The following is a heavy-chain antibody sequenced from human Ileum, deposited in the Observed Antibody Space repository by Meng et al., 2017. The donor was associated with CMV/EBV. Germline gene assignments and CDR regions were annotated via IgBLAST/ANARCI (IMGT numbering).Heavy chain of an antibody. CDR2: INNSEST. Sequence: GPVLLRPPGLLAPSGTRSLPFTINGGSFSGYCRPWVRQPQGKGLVCNGGINNSESTHYNPSLKSRVNISEDTSKNLFSLKLSSVTAADMAVYYCARYGRFDYWGQGTLVTVSS. CDR1: GGSFSGYC. V-gene: IGHV4-34*01. CDR3: ARYGRFDY. D-gene: IGHD4-17*01. J-gene: IGHJ4*02.